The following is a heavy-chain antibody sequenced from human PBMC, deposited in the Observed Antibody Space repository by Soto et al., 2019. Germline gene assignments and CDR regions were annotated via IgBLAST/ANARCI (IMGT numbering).Heavy chain of an antibody. V-gene: IGHV1-69*12. D-gene: IGHD6-13*01. CDR1: GGTFSNYA. Sequence: QVQLVQSGAEVKKPGSSVKVSCKASGGTFSNYAISWVRQAPGQGLEWMAGIIPIFGTTNYAQRFQGRVTITADESTSTAYMERSSLRSEDTAVYYCARVSSSWYKDYFDYWGQGTLVTVSS. CDR3: ARVSSSWYKDYFDY. J-gene: IGHJ4*02. CDR2: IIPIFGTT.